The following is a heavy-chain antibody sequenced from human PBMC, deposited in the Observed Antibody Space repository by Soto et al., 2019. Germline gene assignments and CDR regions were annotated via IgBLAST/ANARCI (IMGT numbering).Heavy chain of an antibody. CDR1: GGSIDNTHSF. V-gene: IGHV4-39*01. CDR2: VYYSGGS. J-gene: IGHJ4*02. CDR3: VRVVEAATRHTDFDS. Sequence: SETLSLTFDVFGGSIDNTHSFWCSIRQPPGRELEVRGSVYYSGGSYSNPSLTSRVTVSVATSKNQVSVRVRSVTVAETAMYYCVRVVEAATRHTDFDSWGQGIVVTVSS. D-gene: IGHD2-15*01.